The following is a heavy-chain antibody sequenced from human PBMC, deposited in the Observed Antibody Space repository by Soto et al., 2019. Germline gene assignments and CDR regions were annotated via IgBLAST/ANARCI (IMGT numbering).Heavy chain of an antibody. D-gene: IGHD3-22*01. CDR1: GYTFTSYG. CDR3: MSSGYFAPPAH. CDR2: LSAYNGNT. J-gene: IGHJ4*02. Sequence: QVQLVQSGAEVKKPGASVKVSCKASGYTFTSYGISWVRQAPGQGLEWMGWLSAYNGNTNYAQNLQGRVTMTTDASVSTVHIEIRTLRSDGTAVYYCMSSGYFAPPAHWGQGALVTVSS. V-gene: IGHV1-18*01.